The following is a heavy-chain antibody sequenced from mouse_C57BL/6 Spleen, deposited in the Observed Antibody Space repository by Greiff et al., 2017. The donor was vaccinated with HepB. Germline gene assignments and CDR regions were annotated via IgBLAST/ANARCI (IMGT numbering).Heavy chain of an antibody. J-gene: IGHJ1*03. Sequence: EVQGVESGPGLAKPSQTLSLTCSVTGYSITSDYWNWIRKFPGNKLEYMGYISYSGSTYYNPSLKSRISITRDTSKNQYYLQLNSVTTEDTATYYCARGRDYEYDEDWYFDVWGTGTTVTVSS. CDR1: GYSITSDY. CDR2: ISYSGST. CDR3: ARGRDYEYDEDWYFDV. D-gene: IGHD2-4*01. V-gene: IGHV3-8*01.